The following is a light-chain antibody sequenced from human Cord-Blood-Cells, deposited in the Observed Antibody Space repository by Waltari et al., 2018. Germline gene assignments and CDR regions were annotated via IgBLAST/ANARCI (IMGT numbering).Light chain of an antibody. V-gene: IGKV4-1*01. Sequence: DIVMTQSPDSLAVSLGARATLTCKCSKSVLYSSNNTNYLAWYQQKPGQPPKLLIYWASTRESGVPDRFSGSGSGTDFTLTISSLQAEDVAVYYCQQYYSTPYTFGQGTKLEIK. J-gene: IGKJ2*01. CDR2: WAS. CDR3: QQYYSTPYT. CDR1: KSVLYSSNNTNY.